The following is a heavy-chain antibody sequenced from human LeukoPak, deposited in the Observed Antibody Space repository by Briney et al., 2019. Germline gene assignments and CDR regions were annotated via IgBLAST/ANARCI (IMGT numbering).Heavy chain of an antibody. J-gene: IGHJ4*02. V-gene: IGHV3-15*01. Sequence: GGSLRRSSETSGFTFNNAWMSWVRQAPGKGREWVGRIKSKTDGGTTDYAAPVKGRFSISRDDSKNTLYLQMNSLKIEDTAVYYCSAPWGNAGYWGQGTLVTVSS. CDR1: GFTFNNAW. D-gene: IGHD3-16*01. CDR2: IKSKTDGGTT. CDR3: SAPWGNAGY.